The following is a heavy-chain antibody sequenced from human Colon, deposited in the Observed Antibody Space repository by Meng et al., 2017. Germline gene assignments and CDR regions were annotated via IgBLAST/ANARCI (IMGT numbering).Heavy chain of an antibody. CDR1: GGSISSTTYY. Sequence: SETLSLTCTVSGGSISSTTYYWGWIRQPPGKGLGWIGTIYYSGSTYYKPSLKSRVTISLDSTKNQFSLKLSSVAAADTAVYYCARGGVLWHSSNWGQGTLVTVSS. CDR3: ARGGVLWHSSN. J-gene: IGHJ4*02. V-gene: IGHV4-39*07. CDR2: IYYSGST. D-gene: IGHD2/OR15-2a*01.